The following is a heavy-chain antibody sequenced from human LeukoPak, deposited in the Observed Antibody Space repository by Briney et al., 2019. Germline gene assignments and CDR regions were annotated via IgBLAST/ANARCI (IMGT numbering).Heavy chain of an antibody. J-gene: IGHJ4*02. D-gene: IGHD6-6*01. CDR3: AREVSPWGSSFDY. Sequence: ASVKVSCKASGYTFTGYYMHWVRQAPGQGLEWMGWINPNSGATNYAQKFQVRVTMTRDTSISTAYMELSRLRSDDTAVYYCAREVSPWGSSFDYWGQGTLVTVSS. V-gene: IGHV1-2*02. CDR1: GYTFTGYY. CDR2: INPNSGAT.